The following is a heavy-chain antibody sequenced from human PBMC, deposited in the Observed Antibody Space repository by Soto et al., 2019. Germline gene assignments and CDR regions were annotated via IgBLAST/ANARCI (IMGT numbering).Heavy chain of an antibody. CDR2: INTDGSSA. V-gene: IGHV3-74*01. J-gene: IGHJ4*02. CDR1: GFTFSNHW. CDR3: ARSSMIAGVGIIPYYFDY. Sequence: EVQLVESGGGLIQPGGSLRLSCAASGFTFSNHWMHWVRQAPGKGLVWVTRINTDGSSASYADSVKGRFTISRDNAKNTPDLQMNSLRTEDTAVYYCARSSMIAGVGIIPYYFDYWGQGTLVTVSS. D-gene: IGHD3-3*01.